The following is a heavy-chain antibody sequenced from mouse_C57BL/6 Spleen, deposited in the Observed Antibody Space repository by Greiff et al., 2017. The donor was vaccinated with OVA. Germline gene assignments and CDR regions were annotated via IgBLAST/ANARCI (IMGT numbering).Heavy chain of an antibody. Sequence: VQLQQSGAELARPGASVKLSCKASGYTFTSYGISWVKQRTGQGLEWIGEIYPRSGNTYYNEKFKGKATLTADKSSSTAYMELRSLTSEDSAVYFCARYSNYPRYFDVWGTGTTVTVSS. CDR3: ARYSNYPRYFDV. CDR1: GYTFTSYG. CDR2: IYPRSGNT. J-gene: IGHJ1*03. D-gene: IGHD2-5*01. V-gene: IGHV1-81*01.